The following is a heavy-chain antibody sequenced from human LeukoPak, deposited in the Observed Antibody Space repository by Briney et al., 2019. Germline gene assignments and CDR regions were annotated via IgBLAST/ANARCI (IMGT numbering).Heavy chain of an antibody. J-gene: IGHJ4*02. Sequence: PGGSLRLSCAASGFTVSSNYMSWVRQAPGKGLEWVSVIYSGGSTYYADSVKGRFTISRDNSKNTLYLQMNSLRAEDTAVYYCARSRAAAGMIYFDYWGQGTLVTVSS. CDR2: IYSGGST. V-gene: IGHV3-66*01. D-gene: IGHD6-13*01. CDR3: ARSRAAAGMIYFDY. CDR1: GFTVSSNY.